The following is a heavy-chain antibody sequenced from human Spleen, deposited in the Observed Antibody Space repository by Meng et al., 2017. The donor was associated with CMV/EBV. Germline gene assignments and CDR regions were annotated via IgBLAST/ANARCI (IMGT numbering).Heavy chain of an antibody. CDR3: ARDPSEGVAFDY. CDR1: GFNFSTYT. CDR2: ISSSSRYI. D-gene: IGHD2-15*01. V-gene: IGHV3-21*01. Sequence: CAASGFNFSTYTMNWVRQAPGKGPEWVSSISSSSRYIYYAAAVKGRFTISRDNAKRSLYLQMSGLRVDDTAVYYCARDPSEGVAFDYWGQGTLVTVSS. J-gene: IGHJ4*02.